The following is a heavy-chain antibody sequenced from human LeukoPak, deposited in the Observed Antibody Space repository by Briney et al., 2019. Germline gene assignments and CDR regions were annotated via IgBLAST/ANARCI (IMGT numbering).Heavy chain of an antibody. J-gene: IGHJ3*02. D-gene: IGHD3-10*01. Sequence: SETLSLTCTVSGGSISSYYWSWIRQPPGKGLEWIGFIFYSGNTNYNPSLKSRVTISVDTSKNQFSLKLSSVTAADTAVYYCARAPYYYGSGSYFHDAFDIWGQGTMVTVSS. CDR2: IFYSGNT. CDR3: ARAPYYYGSGSYFHDAFDI. V-gene: IGHV4-59*01. CDR1: GGSISSYY.